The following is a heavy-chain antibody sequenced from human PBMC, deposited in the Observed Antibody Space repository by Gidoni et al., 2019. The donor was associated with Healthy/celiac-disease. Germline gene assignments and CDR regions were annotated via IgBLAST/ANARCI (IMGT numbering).Heavy chain of an antibody. Sequence: QVQLVESGGGVVQPGRSLRLSCAASGFTFSSYGMHWVRQAPGKGRALVAVIEYDGSNKSYADSVKGGFTISRDNSKNTLYLQMNSLRAEDTAVYYCAKDELFCSSTSCGGIAAACTFDYWGQGTLVTVSS. CDR1: GFTFSSYG. CDR3: AKDELFCSSTSCGGIAAACTFDY. V-gene: IGHV3-30*18. D-gene: IGHD2-2*01. J-gene: IGHJ4*02. CDR2: IEYDGSNK.